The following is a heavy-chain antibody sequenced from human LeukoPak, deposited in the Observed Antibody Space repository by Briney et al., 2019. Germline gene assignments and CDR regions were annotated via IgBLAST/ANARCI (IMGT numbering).Heavy chain of an antibody. CDR2: VNNDGSST. D-gene: IGHD2-21*01. J-gene: IGHJ3*02. V-gene: IGHV3-74*01. Sequence: PGGSLRLFCAASGFTFSDYWMHWLRQAPGKGLVWVSRVNNDGSSTSYADSVKGRFTISRDNAENMLYLQMSSLRSEDTAVYYCARGFRIADAFDIWGQGTMVAVSS. CDR1: GFTFSDYW. CDR3: ARGFRIADAFDI.